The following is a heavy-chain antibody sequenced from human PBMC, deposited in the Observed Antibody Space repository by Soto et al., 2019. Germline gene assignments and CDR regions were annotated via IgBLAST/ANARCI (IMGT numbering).Heavy chain of an antibody. V-gene: IGHV3-23*01. CDR2: ISGGGTGT. D-gene: IGHD3-16*01. J-gene: IGHJ5*02. CDR3: AKGNYSYIVGNWVANQSSVS. Sequence: GGSLRLSCAVSGVSFNNYAMNWVRLAPGKGQEWVSSISGGGTGTYSADAVRGRLTISSDKSRNTVYLQMGSLGAEDMAVYYCAKGNYSYIVGNWVANQSSVSWGPGILVTVFS. CDR1: GVSFNNYA.